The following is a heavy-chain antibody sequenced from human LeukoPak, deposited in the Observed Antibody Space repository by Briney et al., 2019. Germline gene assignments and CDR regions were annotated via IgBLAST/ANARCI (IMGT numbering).Heavy chain of an antibody. J-gene: IGHJ6*02. CDR1: GGSISSYY. Sequence: PSETLSLTCTVTGGSISSYYWSWIRQPAGKGLEWIGCIYTSGSTNYNPSLKSRVTMSVDTSKNQFSLKLSSVTAADTAVYYCAREGEVAVAATRYYYYYGMDVWGQGTTVTVSS. V-gene: IGHV4-4*07. CDR3: AREGEVAVAATRYYYYYGMDV. CDR2: IYTSGST. D-gene: IGHD6-19*01.